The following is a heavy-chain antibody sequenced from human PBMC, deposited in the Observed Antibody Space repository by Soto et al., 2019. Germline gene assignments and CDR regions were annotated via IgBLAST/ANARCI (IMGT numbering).Heavy chain of an antibody. D-gene: IGHD6-19*01. CDR1: GASFSGSDW. CDR3: VNLKPYRVSGWSYFDY. Sequence: SETLSLTCSVSGASFSGSDWWGWVRQPPGKGLEWIGKIFHTGTTLYNPSLESRLTISVDKSKNHFSLSLTSVTAADTAIYYCVNLKPYRVSGWSYFDYWGQGTLVTVYS. J-gene: IGHJ4*02. CDR2: IFHTGTT. V-gene: IGHV4-4*02.